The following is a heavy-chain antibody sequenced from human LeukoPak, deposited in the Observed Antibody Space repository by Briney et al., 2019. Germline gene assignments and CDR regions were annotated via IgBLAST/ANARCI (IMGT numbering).Heavy chain of an antibody. Sequence: SETLSLTCTVSGYSISSGYYWGWIRQPPGKGLEWIGSIYYSGSTYYNPSLKSRVTISVDTSKNQFSLKLSSVTAADTAVYYCATSFMVRGVISWGQGTLVTVSS. CDR1: GYSISSGYY. D-gene: IGHD3-10*01. CDR2: IYYSGST. V-gene: IGHV4-38-2*02. J-gene: IGHJ4*02. CDR3: ATSFMVRGVIS.